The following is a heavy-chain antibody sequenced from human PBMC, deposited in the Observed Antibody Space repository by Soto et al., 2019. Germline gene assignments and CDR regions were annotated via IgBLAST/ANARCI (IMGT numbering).Heavy chain of an antibody. J-gene: IGHJ6*02. CDR2: IDPSDSYT. Sequence: PGESLKISCKGSGYSFTSYWISWVRQMPGKGLEWMGRIDPSDSYTNYSPSFQGHVTISADKSISTAYLQWSSLKASDTAMYYCARDVVVVAATHHYYYYGMDVWGQGTTVTVSS. D-gene: IGHD2-15*01. CDR1: GYSFTSYW. CDR3: ARDVVVVAATHHYYYYGMDV. V-gene: IGHV5-10-1*01.